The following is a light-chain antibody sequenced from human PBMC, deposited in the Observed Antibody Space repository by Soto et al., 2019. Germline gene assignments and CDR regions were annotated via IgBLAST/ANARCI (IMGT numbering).Light chain of an antibody. CDR1: QRVSSNY. Sequence: EVMLTQSPGTLSFSPGERATLSCRASQRVSSNYLAWYQQKSCQAPRLLIYGASNRATGIPDRFSGSGSGTAFTLTIRRLEPEDFAVYYCQQYDTSPRTLDQGTKFQFK. CDR3: QQYDTSPRT. V-gene: IGKV3-20*01. J-gene: IGKJ1*01. CDR2: GAS.